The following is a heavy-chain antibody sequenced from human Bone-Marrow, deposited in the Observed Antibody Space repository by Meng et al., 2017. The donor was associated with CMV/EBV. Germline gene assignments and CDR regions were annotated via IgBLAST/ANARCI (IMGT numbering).Heavy chain of an antibody. D-gene: IGHD6-13*01. J-gene: IGHJ4*02. CDR1: GFTVSSNY. Sequence: GESLKISCASSGFTVSSNYMSWVRQAPGKGLEWVSVIYSGGSTYYADSVKGRVTISRDNSKNTLYLQMNSLRAEDTAVYYCAKDDRVRQQRGNDDWGQGTMVTVSS. CDR2: IYSGGST. CDR3: AKDDRVRQQRGNDD. V-gene: IGHV3-66*02.